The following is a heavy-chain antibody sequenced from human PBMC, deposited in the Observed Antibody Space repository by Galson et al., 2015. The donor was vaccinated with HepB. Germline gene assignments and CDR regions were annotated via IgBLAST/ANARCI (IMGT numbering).Heavy chain of an antibody. V-gene: IGHV4-31*11. CDR1: GGSISSGGNY. CDR3: ARAIDFGVVMKRYYMDV. D-gene: IGHD3-3*01. J-gene: IGHJ6*03. CDR2: IYYSGNT. Sequence: TLSLTCAVSGGSISSGGNYWIWIRQHPGKGLEWIGYIYYSGNTYFNPSLKSRATISGDTSKNQFSLKLSSVTAADTAVYYCARAIDFGVVMKRYYMDVWGKGITVTVSS.